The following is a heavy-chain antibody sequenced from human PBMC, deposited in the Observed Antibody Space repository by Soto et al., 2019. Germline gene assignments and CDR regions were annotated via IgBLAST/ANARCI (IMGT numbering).Heavy chain of an antibody. CDR1: GGSITSSSYY. J-gene: IGHJ4*02. V-gene: IGHV4-39*01. D-gene: IGHD5-12*01. CDR2: IDYSGST. Sequence: SETLSLTCTVSGGSITSSSYYCGWIRQPPGKGLEWIGSIDYSGSTYYNPSLKSRVTKSVDTSKNQFSLKLSSVTAADTAVYYCARQGYSGHDPIDYWGQGALVTVSS. CDR3: ARQGYSGHDPIDY.